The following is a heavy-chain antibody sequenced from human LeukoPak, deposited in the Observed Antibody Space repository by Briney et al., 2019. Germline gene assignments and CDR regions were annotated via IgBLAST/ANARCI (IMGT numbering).Heavy chain of an antibody. CDR1: GGTFSSYA. D-gene: IGHD6-13*01. CDR2: IIPIFGTA. V-gene: IGHV1-69*05. J-gene: IGHJ4*02. Sequence: ASVKVSCKASGGTFSSYAISWVRQAPGQGLEWMGGIIPIFGTANYAQEFQGRVTITTDESTSTAYMELSSLRSEDTAVYYCARSDEASWYDPQFDYWGQGTLVTVSS. CDR3: ARSDEASWYDPQFDY.